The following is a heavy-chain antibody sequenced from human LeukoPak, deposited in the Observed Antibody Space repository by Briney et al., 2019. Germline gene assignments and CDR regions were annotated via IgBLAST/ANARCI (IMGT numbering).Heavy chain of an antibody. D-gene: IGHD2-2*02. CDR3: ARDRYCSSTSCYIEATNDY. V-gene: IGHV3-21*01. J-gene: IGHJ4*02. CDR1: GFTFSSYS. CDR2: ISSSTSYI. Sequence: PGGSLRLSCAASGFTFSSYSMKWVRQAPGKGLEWVSSISSSTSYIYYADSVKGRFTVSRDNAKNSLFLQMNSLRAEDTAVYYCARDRYCSSTSCYIEATNDYWGQGTLVTVSS.